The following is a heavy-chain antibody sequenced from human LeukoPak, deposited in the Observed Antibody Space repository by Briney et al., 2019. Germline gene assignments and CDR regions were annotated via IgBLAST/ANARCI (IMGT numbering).Heavy chain of an antibody. CDR3: ARFSTVTKIDY. Sequence: GRSLRLSCAASGFTFSSYSMNWVRQAPGKGLEWVSYISSSSSTIYYADSVKGRFTISRDNAKNSLYLQMNSLRAEDTAVYYCARFSTVTKIDYWGQGTLVTVSS. J-gene: IGHJ4*02. CDR1: GFTFSSYS. D-gene: IGHD4-17*01. V-gene: IGHV3-48*04. CDR2: ISSSSSTI.